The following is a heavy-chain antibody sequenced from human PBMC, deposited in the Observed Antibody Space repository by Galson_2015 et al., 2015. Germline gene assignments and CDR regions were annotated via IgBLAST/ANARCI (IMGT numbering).Heavy chain of an antibody. J-gene: IGHJ6*02. D-gene: IGHD6-13*01. CDR2: IWYDGSNK. V-gene: IGHV3-33*01. CDR1: GFTFSSYG. CDR3: ARDLDWYRSSSGMDV. Sequence: SLRLSCAASGFTFSSYGMHWVRQAPGKGLEWVAVIWYDGSNKYYADSVKGRFTISRDNSKNTLYLQMNSLRAEDTAVYYCARDLDWYRSSSGMDVWGQGTTVTVSS.